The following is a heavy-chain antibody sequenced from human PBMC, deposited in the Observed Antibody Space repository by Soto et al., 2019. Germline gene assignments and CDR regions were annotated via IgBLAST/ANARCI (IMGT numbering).Heavy chain of an antibody. Sequence: ASVKVSCKASGYTFTGYYMHWVRQAPGQGLEWMGWINPNSGGTNYAQKFQGWVTMTRDTSISTAYMELSRLRSDNTAVYYCARDLGIAAAGIGYFADWGQGTLVPVSS. D-gene: IGHD6-13*01. J-gene: IGHJ4*02. CDR1: GYTFTGYY. CDR3: ARDLGIAAAGIGYFAD. CDR2: INPNSGGT. V-gene: IGHV1-2*04.